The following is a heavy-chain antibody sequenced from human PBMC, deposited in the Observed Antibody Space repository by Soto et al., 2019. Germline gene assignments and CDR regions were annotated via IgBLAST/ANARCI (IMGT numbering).Heavy chain of an antibody. Sequence: QVQLVQSGAEVKKPGSSVKVSCKASGGTFSSYTISWVRQAPGQGLEWMGRIIPILGIANYAQKFQGRVTITADKSTSTAYMELSSLRSEDTAVYYCAREVEMATIDRTCDYWGQGTLVTVSS. J-gene: IGHJ4*02. CDR2: IIPILGIA. D-gene: IGHD5-12*01. CDR1: GGTFSSYT. CDR3: AREVEMATIDRTCDY. V-gene: IGHV1-69*02.